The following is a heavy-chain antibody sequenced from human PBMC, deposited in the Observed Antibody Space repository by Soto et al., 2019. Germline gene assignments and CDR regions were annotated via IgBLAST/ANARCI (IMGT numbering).Heavy chain of an antibody. J-gene: IGHJ4*02. CDR1: GFIFSNNG. V-gene: IGHV3-30*02. D-gene: IGHD3-10*02. CDR3: TIVRVADSALDH. CDR2: MSYDGSDT. Sequence: PGGSLRLSWVGSGFIFSNNGMHWVRQTPGKGLEWVAFMSYDGSDTFYADSVKGRFTISRDNSKNTLFLHMSNLRAEDTAMYYCTIVRVADSALDHWGEGTLFPVSS.